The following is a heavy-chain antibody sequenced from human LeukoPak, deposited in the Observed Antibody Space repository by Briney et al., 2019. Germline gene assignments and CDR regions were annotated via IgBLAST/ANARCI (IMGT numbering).Heavy chain of an antibody. D-gene: IGHD7-27*01. J-gene: IGHJ4*02. CDR3: ARGPGEVLDY. CDR2: YDGRDE. V-gene: IGHV3-30*01. Sequence: YDGRDEYYADSVKGRFTISRDNSKNTLYLQMNSLRAEDTAVYYCARGPGEVLDYWGQGTLVTVSS.